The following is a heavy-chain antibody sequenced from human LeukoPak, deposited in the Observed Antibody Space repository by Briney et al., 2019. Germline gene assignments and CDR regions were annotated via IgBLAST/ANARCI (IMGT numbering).Heavy chain of an antibody. CDR1: GFTVSSNY. CDR2: IYSGGST. V-gene: IGHV3-66*01. Sequence: QPGGSLRLSCAASGFTVSSNYMSWVRQAPGKGLEWVSVIYSGGSTYYADSVKGRFTISRDNSKNTLYPQMNSLRAEDTAVYYCAQLRVNDYGGGYDAFDIWGQGTMVTVSS. D-gene: IGHD4-23*01. CDR3: AQLRVNDYGGGYDAFDI. J-gene: IGHJ3*02.